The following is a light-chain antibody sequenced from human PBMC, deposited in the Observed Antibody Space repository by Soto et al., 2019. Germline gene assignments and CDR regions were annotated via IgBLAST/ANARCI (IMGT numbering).Light chain of an antibody. CDR1: SRDVGGYNY. V-gene: IGLV2-14*01. CDR3: SSYTSSSTPYV. CDR2: DVS. Sequence: QSALTQPASVSGSPGQSITISCIGTSRDVGGYNYVSWYQQHPGKAPKLMIYDVSNRPSGVSNRFSGSKSDNTASLTISGLQAEDEADDYCSSYTSSSTPYVFGTGTKLTVL. J-gene: IGLJ1*01.